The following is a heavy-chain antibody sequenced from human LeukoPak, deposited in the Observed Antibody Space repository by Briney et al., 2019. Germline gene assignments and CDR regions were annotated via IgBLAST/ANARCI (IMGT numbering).Heavy chain of an antibody. V-gene: IGHV4-39*07. J-gene: IGHJ3*02. CDR1: GGSISSSSYY. D-gene: IGHD3-22*01. CDR3: ARVLWSSGRREKPDAFDI. Sequence: PSETLSLTCTVSGGSISSSSYYWGWIRQPPGKGLEWIGSIYYSGSTYYNPSLKSRVTISVDTSKNQFSLKLSSVTAADTAVYYCARVLWSSGRREKPDAFDIWGQGTMVTVSS. CDR2: IYYSGST.